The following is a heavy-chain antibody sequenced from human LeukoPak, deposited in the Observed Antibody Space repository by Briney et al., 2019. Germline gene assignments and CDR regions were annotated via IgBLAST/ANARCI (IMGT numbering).Heavy chain of an antibody. V-gene: IGHV4-31*03. CDR3: ARAGYYDSSGYLDY. Sequence: PSETLSLTCTVSGGSISNGDHYWSWIRQHPGKGLEWIGHIYYSGSTYYNPSLKSRVTISVDKSKNQFSLKLSSVTAADTAVYYCARAGYYDSSGYLDYWGQGTLVTVSS. CDR1: GGSISNGDHY. J-gene: IGHJ4*02. D-gene: IGHD3-22*01. CDR2: IYYSGST.